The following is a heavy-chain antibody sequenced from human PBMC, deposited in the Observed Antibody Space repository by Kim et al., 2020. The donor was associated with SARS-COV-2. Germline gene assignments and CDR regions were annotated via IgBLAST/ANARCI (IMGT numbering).Heavy chain of an antibody. D-gene: IGHD3-16*01. CDR3: ARGASRSLDY. Sequence: WYNDYTDFVTSLMTISPDVSKNRFSLQLNSVTPEDTAVYYCARGASRSLDYWGQGTLVTVSS. CDR2: WYN. V-gene: IGHV6-1*01. J-gene: IGHJ4*02.